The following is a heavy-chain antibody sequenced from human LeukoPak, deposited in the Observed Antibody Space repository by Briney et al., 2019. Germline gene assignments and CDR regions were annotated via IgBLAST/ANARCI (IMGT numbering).Heavy chain of an antibody. J-gene: IGHJ4*02. CDR3: ARCSSGGSCYVVE. V-gene: IGHV4-59*01. D-gene: IGHD2-15*01. Sequence: SETLSLACTVSGGSISTYYWSWIRQLPGKGLEWIGYIYYDGSTIYNPSLKSRVTISVDTSKNQFSLKLSSVTAADTAVYYCARCSSGGSCYVVEWGQGALVTVSS. CDR1: GGSISTYY. CDR2: IYYDGST.